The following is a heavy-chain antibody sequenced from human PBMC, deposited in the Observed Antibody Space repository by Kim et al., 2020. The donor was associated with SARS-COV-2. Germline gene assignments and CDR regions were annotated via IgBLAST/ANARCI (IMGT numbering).Heavy chain of an antibody. Sequence: GGSLRLSCAASGLTFGDYGVNWVRQAPGKGLEWVGNIRQDGGERNYVDAAKGRFTISRDNAKNLGFLEVNTLTADDSAVYFCAAGRVWLIDFWGQGTLVTVSS. J-gene: IGHJ4*02. V-gene: IGHV3-7*05. CDR3: AAGRVWLIDF. CDR1: GLTFGDYG. CDR2: IRQDGGER. D-gene: IGHD5-12*01.